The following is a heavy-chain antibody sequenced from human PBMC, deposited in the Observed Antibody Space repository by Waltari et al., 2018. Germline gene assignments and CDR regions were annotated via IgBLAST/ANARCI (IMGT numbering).Heavy chain of an antibody. D-gene: IGHD1-1*01. J-gene: IGHJ1*01. CDR1: GYSISSDYY. CDR2: IFHSGIA. Sequence: QVQLQESGPGLVQPSDTLSLTCAVSGYSISSDYYWGWIRQPPGKGLEWIGNIFHSGIAYYNPSLKSRVTISVDTSKNRFSLELTSVTAADTAFYYCARARYSGFWNDVNAEYFQYWGQGTLVTVSS. V-gene: IGHV4-38-2*01. CDR3: ARARYSGFWNDVNAEYFQY.